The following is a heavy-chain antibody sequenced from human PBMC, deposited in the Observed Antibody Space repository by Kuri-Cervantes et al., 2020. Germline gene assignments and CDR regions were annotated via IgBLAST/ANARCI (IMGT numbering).Heavy chain of an antibody. CDR2: ISSSSSTI. CDR3: ARGIVSGSYGEFDP. J-gene: IGHJ5*02. Sequence: GESLKISCAASGFTFSSYWMSWVRQAPGKGLEWVSYISSSSSTIYYADSVKGRFTISRDNAKNSLYLQMNSLRDEDTAVYYCARGIVSGSYGEFDPWGQGALVTVSS. D-gene: IGHD1-26*01. CDR1: GFTFSSYW. V-gene: IGHV3-48*02.